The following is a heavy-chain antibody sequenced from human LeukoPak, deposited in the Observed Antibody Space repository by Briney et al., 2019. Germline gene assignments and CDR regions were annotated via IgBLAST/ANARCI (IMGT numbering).Heavy chain of an antibody. V-gene: IGHV3-30*18. CDR2: ISYDGSNK. CDR1: GFTFRSYG. CDR3: AKDYLPDIVVVPAAPDV. Sequence: GGSLRLSCAASGFTFRSYGIHWVRQAPGKGLEWVAVISYDGSNKYYRDSVKGRFTISRDNSKNTLYLQMNRLRAEDTAVYYCAKDYLPDIVVVPAAPDVWGQGTTVTVSS. D-gene: IGHD2-2*01. J-gene: IGHJ6*02.